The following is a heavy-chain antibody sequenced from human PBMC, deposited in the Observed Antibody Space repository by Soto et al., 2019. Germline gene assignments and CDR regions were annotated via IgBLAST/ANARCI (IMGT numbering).Heavy chain of an antibody. V-gene: IGHV1-69*13. CDR3: ARSFYYYGSGSLARFEY. J-gene: IGHJ4*02. CDR1: GGAFSSYA. Sequence: GXSVKVSCKSSGGAFSSYASRWVRQAPGQGLEWMGGIIPIFGTANYAQKFQGRVTITADESTSTAYMELSSLRSEDTAVYYCARSFYYYGSGSLARFEYWGQGTLVTV. CDR2: IIPIFGTA. D-gene: IGHD3-10*01.